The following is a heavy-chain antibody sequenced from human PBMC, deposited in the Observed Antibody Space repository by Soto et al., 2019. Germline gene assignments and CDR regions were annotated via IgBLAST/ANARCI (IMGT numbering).Heavy chain of an antibody. CDR3: ARGRRGPNCSGGSCYSNWLDP. Sequence: SETLSLTCAVYGGSFSGYYWSWIRQPPGKGLEWIGEINHSGSTNYNPSLKSRVTISVDTSKNQFSLKLSSVTAADTAVYYGARGRRGPNCSGGSCYSNWLDPWGQGTMVTVYS. J-gene: IGHJ5*02. CDR1: GGSFSGYY. V-gene: IGHV4-34*01. CDR2: INHSGST. D-gene: IGHD2-15*01.